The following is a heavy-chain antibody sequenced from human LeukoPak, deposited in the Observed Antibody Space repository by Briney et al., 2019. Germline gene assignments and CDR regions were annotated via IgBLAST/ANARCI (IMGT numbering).Heavy chain of an antibody. CDR3: AKDPYRRDSSGYWVDY. CDR2: ISYDGSNK. V-gene: IGHV3-30*18. D-gene: IGHD3-22*01. Sequence: GGSLRLSCAASGFTFSSYGVHWVRQAPGKGLEWVAVISYDGSNKYYADSVKGRFTISRDNSKNTLYLQMNSLRAEDTAVYHCAKDPYRRDSSGYWVDYWGQGTLVTVSS. J-gene: IGHJ4*02. CDR1: GFTFSSYG.